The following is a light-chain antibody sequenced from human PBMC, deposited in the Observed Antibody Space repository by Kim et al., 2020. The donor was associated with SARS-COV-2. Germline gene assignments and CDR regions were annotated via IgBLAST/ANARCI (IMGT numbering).Light chain of an antibody. CDR2: EDN. CDR3: QSYDSSNWV. V-gene: IGLV6-57*03. Sequence: GKTRTISCTRSSGSIASNYVQWYQQRPGSAPTTVIYEDNQRPSGVPDRFSGSIDSSSNSASLTISGLKTEDEADYYCQSYDSSNWVFGGGTQLTVL. CDR1: SGSIASNY. J-gene: IGLJ3*02.